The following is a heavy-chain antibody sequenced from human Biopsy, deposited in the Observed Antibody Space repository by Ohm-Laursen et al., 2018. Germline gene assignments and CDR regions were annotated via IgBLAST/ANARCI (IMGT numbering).Heavy chain of an antibody. V-gene: IGHV2-70*11. Sequence: TQTLTLTCSFSGFSLSARGMCVSWIRQAPGKALEWFARVDWGDYKDYSASLQTKLSISKDTSNDQVVLTVNNVDPADTATYYCARTPILIVSAGLVYRHRRHLQGMDVWGQGIPVTVS. J-gene: IGHJ6*02. CDR1: GFSLSARGMC. CDR2: VDWGDYK. CDR3: ARTPILIVSAGLVYRHRRHLQGMDV. D-gene: IGHD6-13*01.